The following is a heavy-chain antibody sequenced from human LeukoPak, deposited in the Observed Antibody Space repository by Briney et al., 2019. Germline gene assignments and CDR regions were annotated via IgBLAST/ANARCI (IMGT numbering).Heavy chain of an antibody. D-gene: IGHD3-22*01. CDR1: GFIFSGQW. CDR2: INSDGSSR. CDR3: ASLSAYDTVDY. V-gene: IGHV3-74*01. Sequence: GGSLRLSCAASGFIFSGQWMHWVRQPPGEGLVWVSRINSDGSSRSYADSVKGRFTISRDNAKNTLYLQMNSLRAEDTAPYYCASLSAYDTVDYWGQGTLVTVSS. J-gene: IGHJ4*02.